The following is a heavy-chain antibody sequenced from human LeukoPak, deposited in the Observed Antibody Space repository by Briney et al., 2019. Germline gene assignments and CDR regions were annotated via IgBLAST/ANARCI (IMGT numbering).Heavy chain of an antibody. Sequence: GGSLRLSCAASGFTFSNAWMSWVRQAPGKGLEWVGRIKSKTDGGTTDYAATVKGRFTISRDDSKNTLYLQMNSLKTEDTAVYYCTTRTTPGAFDIWGQGTMVTVSS. CDR3: TTRTTPGAFDI. J-gene: IGHJ3*02. V-gene: IGHV3-15*01. CDR1: GFTFSNAW. D-gene: IGHD1-7*01. CDR2: IKSKTDGGTT.